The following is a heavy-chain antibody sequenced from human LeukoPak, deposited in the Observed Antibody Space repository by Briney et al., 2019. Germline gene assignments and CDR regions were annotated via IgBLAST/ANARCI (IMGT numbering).Heavy chain of an antibody. Sequence: GGSLRLSCAASRFTFSSYGMNWVRQAPGKGLEWVSAISGSGSNKYYADSVKGRFTISRDNSKNTLFLQMNSLRAEDTAVYYCARSGVYSRSRFWPDNWGQGTLVTVSS. CDR2: ISGSGSNK. J-gene: IGHJ4*02. CDR3: ARSGVYSRSRFWPDN. CDR1: RFTFSSYG. V-gene: IGHV3-23*01. D-gene: IGHD6-13*01.